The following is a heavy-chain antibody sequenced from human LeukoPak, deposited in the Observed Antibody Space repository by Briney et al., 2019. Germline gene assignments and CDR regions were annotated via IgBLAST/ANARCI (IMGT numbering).Heavy chain of an antibody. D-gene: IGHD6-6*01. J-gene: IGHJ4*02. Sequence: GESLRISCKGSGYSFTSYWITWVRQMPGKGLEWMGRIDPSDSYTNNSPSFQGHVTLSADKYISTVYLQWSSLKASDTAMYYCARSITARLDYWGQGTLVTVSS. CDR1: GYSFTSYW. V-gene: IGHV5-10-1*01. CDR2: IDPSDSYT. CDR3: ARSITARLDY.